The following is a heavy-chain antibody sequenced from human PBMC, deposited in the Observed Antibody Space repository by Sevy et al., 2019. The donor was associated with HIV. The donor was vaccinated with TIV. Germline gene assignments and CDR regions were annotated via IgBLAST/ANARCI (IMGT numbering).Heavy chain of an antibody. V-gene: IGHV1-69*06. CDR2: IIPIFGTA. CDR3: ASGGNPPGFDY. J-gene: IGHJ4*02. D-gene: IGHD2-15*01. CDR1: GGTFSSYA. Sequence: ASVKVSCKASGGTFSSYAINWVRQAPGQGLEWMGGIIPIFGTANYAQKFQGRVTITADKSTSTAYMELSSLRSEDTAVYYCASGGNPPGFDYWGQGTLVTVSS.